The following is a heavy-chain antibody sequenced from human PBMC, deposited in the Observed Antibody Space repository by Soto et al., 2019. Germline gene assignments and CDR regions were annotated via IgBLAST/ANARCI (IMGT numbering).Heavy chain of an antibody. Sequence: SETLSLTCTVPGGSISSGDYYWSWIRQPPGKGLEWIGYIYYSGSTYYNPSLKSRVTISVDTSKNQFSLKLSSVTAADTAVYYCARARYYYDSSGYLHWFDPWGQGTLVTVSS. CDR1: GGSISSGDYY. D-gene: IGHD3-22*01. J-gene: IGHJ5*02. V-gene: IGHV4-30-4*01. CDR3: ARARYYYDSSGYLHWFDP. CDR2: IYYSGST.